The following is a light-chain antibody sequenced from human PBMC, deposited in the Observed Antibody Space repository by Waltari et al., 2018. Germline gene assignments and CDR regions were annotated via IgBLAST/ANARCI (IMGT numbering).Light chain of an antibody. J-gene: IGKJ1*01. CDR2: KTS. CDR1: QDLVHSDGNTH. V-gene: IGKV2-30*02. Sequence: DVVLCQSPLSLSVTLGQPASISCRCGQDLVHSDGNTHLNWFHQRPGQSPRRLLYKTSNRDAGVADRFSGSGSGADFTLEISRVEADDVGVYFCFQGTHWPWTFGQGTKGEIK. CDR3: FQGTHWPWT.